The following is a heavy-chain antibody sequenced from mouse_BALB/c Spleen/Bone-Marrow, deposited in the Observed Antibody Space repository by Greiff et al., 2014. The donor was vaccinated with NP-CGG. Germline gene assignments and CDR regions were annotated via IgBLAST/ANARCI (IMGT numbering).Heavy chain of an antibody. CDR1: GFSLTDYG. D-gene: IGHD4-1*01. CDR3: AKLNWDEGDY. J-gene: IGHJ2*01. V-gene: IGHV2-6-5*01. Sequence: VQLQQSGPGLVAPSQSLSITCTVSGFSLTDYGVSWIRQPPGKGLEWLGVIWGGGITYYNSALKSRLSISKDNSKSQVFLKMNSLQADGTAMYYCAKLNWDEGDYWGQGTTLTVSS. CDR2: IWGGGIT.